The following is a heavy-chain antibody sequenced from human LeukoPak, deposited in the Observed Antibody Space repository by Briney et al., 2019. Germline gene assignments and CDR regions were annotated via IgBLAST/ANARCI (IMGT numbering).Heavy chain of an antibody. D-gene: IGHD3-3*01. J-gene: IGHJ4*02. Sequence: GGSLRLSCAASGFTFSSYGMHGVRQAPGKGLEWVAFIRYDGSNKYYADSVKGRFTISRDNSKNTLDLQMNSLRAEDTAVYYCAKDGYYDFWSGYYEDYWGQGTLVTVSS. V-gene: IGHV3-30*02. CDR2: IRYDGSNK. CDR1: GFTFSSYG. CDR3: AKDGYYDFWSGYYEDY.